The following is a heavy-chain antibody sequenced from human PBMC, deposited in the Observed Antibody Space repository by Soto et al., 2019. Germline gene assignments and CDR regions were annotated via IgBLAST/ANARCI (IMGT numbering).Heavy chain of an antibody. CDR1: GGTFSSYA. V-gene: IGHV1-69*12. CDR3: ARTSPLRYCTNGVCGYIHY. J-gene: IGHJ4*02. CDR2: IIPIFGTA. Sequence: QVQLVQSGAEVKKPGSSVKVSCKASGGTFSSYAISWVRQAPGQGLEWMGGIIPIFGTANYAQKFQGRVTITADDSTSTAYMELSSLRSEDTAVYYCARTSPLRYCTNGVCGYIHYWGQGTLVTVSS. D-gene: IGHD2-8*01.